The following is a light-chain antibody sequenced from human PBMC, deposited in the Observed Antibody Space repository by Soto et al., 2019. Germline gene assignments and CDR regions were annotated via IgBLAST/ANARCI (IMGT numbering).Light chain of an antibody. J-gene: IGLJ2*01. CDR2: EVN. CDR3: CSYAGSNSVI. Sequence: QSALTQPASVSGSPGQSITISCTGTNGDVGSYDLVSWYQRYPGEAPKLIIYEVNKRPSGISNRFSGSKSGNTASLTISGLQADDEAEYDCCSYAGSNSVIFGGGTKVTVL. CDR1: NGDVGSYDL. V-gene: IGLV2-23*02.